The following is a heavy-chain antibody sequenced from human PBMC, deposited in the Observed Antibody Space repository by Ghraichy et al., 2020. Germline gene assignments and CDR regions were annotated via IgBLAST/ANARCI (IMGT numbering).Heavy chain of an antibody. CDR3: ARDIGRGWYGP. CDR2: IKVDGSET. V-gene: IGHV3-7*01. CDR1: GFTFSRHW. Sequence: GGSLRLSCEASGFTFSRHWMSWVRQALGKGLEWVANIKVDGSETYYVDSVMGRFTISRDNAKNFLYLQMNSLTVEDTAVYFCARDIGRGWYGPWGQGTLVIVSS. D-gene: IGHD2-15*01. J-gene: IGHJ5*02.